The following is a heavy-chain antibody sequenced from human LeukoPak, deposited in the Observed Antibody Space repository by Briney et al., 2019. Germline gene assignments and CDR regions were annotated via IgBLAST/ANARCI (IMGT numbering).Heavy chain of an antibody. CDR1: GYTFTSYG. CDR2: ISAYNGNT. CDR3: ARDFYDDYGPDYFDY. V-gene: IGHV1-18*04. J-gene: IGHJ4*02. D-gene: IGHD4-17*01. Sequence: ASVKVSCKASGYTFTSYGISWVRQAPGQGLEWMGWISAYNGNTNYAQKLQGRVTMTTDTSTSTAYMELRSLRSDDTAVYYCARDFYDDYGPDYFDYWGQGTLVTVSS.